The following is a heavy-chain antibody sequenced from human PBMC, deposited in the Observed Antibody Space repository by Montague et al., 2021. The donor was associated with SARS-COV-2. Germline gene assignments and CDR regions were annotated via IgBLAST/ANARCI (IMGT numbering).Heavy chain of an antibody. CDR3: AREGIAVADAFDI. CDR1: GFTFSSYA. Sequence: SLRLSCAASGFTFSSYAMHWVRQAPGKGLEWVAVISYDGSNKYYXDSVKGRFTISRDNSKNTLYLQMNSLRAEDTAVYYCAREGIAVADAFDIWGQGTMVTVSS. J-gene: IGHJ3*02. CDR2: ISYDGSNK. V-gene: IGHV3-30-3*01. D-gene: IGHD6-19*01.